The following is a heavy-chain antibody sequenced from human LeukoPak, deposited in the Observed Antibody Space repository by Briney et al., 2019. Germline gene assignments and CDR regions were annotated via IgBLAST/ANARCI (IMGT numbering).Heavy chain of an antibody. CDR1: GFSFNTYV. J-gene: IGHJ3*02. CDR2: ISQDVSNK. CDR3: AREADAFDI. V-gene: IGHV3-30*04. Sequence: PGGSLRLSCAASGFSFNTYVMHWVRQAPGKGREWVAGISQDVSNKYYADSVKGRFTISRDNSENTVYLQLNSLRLEATAVYFCAREADAFDIWGQGTMVTVSS.